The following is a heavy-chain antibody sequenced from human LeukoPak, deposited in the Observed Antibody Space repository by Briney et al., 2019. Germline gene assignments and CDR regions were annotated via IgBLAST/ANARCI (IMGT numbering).Heavy chain of an antibody. J-gene: IGHJ5*02. CDR3: ARDVTPESIAAAGTDWFDP. CDR2: INSDGSST. Sequence: SGGSLRLSCAASGFTFSSYWMHWVRQAPGKGLVWVSRINSDGSSTSYADSVKGRFTISRDNAKNTLYLQMNSLRAEDTAVYYCARDVTPESIAAAGTDWFDPWGQGTLVTVSS. CDR1: GFTFSSYW. V-gene: IGHV3-74*01. D-gene: IGHD6-13*01.